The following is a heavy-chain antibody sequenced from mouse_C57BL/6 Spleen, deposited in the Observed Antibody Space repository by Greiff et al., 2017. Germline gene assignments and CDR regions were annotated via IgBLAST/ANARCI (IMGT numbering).Heavy chain of an antibody. J-gene: IGHJ2*01. D-gene: IGHD1-1*01. CDR2: IDPANGNT. CDR1: GFNFKNTY. CDR3: ARSPYGSNSLGY. V-gene: IGHV14-3*01. Sequence: EVQLKESVAELVRPGASVKLSCTASGFNFKNTYMHWVKQRPEQGLAWIGRIDPANGNTKYAPKFPGKATITADTSSNTAYLQLSSLTSEDTAIXYCARSPYGSNSLGYWGQGTTLTVSS.